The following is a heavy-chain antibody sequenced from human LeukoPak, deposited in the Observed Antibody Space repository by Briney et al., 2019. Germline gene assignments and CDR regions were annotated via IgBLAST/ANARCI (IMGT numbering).Heavy chain of an antibody. CDR2: ISGSGGST. V-gene: IGHV3-23*01. CDR1: GFTFSSYA. Sequence: GGSLRLSCAASGFTFSSYAMSWVRQALGKGLEWVSAISGSGGSTYYADSVKGRFTISRDNSKNTLYLQMNSLRAEDTAVYYCAINYYDSSGPIYWGQGALVTVSP. D-gene: IGHD3-22*01. J-gene: IGHJ4*02. CDR3: AINYYDSSGPIY.